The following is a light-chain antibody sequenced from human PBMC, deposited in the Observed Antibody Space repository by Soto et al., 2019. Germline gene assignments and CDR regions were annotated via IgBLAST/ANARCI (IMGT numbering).Light chain of an antibody. CDR3: QHRSNWPLT. V-gene: IGKV3-11*01. CDR1: RSVSSY. J-gene: IGKJ4*02. CDR2: DAS. Sequence: EIVLTQSPATLSLSPGEGATLSCRASRSVSSYLAWYQQKPGQAPRLLIYDASNRATGIPARFSGSGSGTDFTLTISSLEPEDFAVYYCQHRSNWPLTCGGGTKVDIK.